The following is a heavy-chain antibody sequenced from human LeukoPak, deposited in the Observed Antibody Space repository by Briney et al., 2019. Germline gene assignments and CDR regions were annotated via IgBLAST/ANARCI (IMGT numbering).Heavy chain of an antibody. D-gene: IGHD6-13*01. V-gene: IGHV3-30*04. J-gene: IGHJ5*02. CDR2: ISYDGSNK. CDR1: GFTFSSYA. Sequence: GGSLRLSCAASGFTFSSYAMHWVRQAPGKGLEWVAVISYDGSNKYYADSVKGRFTISRDNSKNTLYLQMNSLRAEDTAVYYCARDLWGRSSSWYSTGPVRPFDPWGQGTLVTVSS. CDR3: ARDLWGRSSSWYSTGPVRPFDP.